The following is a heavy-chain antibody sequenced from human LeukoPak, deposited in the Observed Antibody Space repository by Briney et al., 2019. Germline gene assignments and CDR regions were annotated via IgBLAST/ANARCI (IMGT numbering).Heavy chain of an antibody. CDR3: AKLTTVTTNDAFDI. J-gene: IGHJ3*02. CDR1: GFVFSDYP. V-gene: IGHV3-30*07. CDR2: ISFDGSHQ. D-gene: IGHD4-17*01. Sequence: PGGSLRLSCSASGFVFSDYPLHWIRQSPGKGPEWVAVISFDGSHQYYADSVKGRFTISRDNSKNTLYLQMNSLRAEDTAVYYCAKLTTVTTNDAFDIWGQGTMVTVSS.